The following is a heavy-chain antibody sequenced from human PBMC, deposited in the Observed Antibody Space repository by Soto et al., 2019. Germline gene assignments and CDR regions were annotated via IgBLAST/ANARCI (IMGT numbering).Heavy chain of an antibody. CDR1: GFTFSDHY. CDR3: ARDDYPYYDDSSGYHFDY. V-gene: IGHV3-72*01. CDR2: TRNKANSYTT. J-gene: IGHJ4*02. Sequence: HPGGSLRLSCAPSGFTFSDHYMDWVRQAPGKGLEWVGRTRNKANSYTTEYAASVKGRFTISRDDSKNSLYLQMNSLKTEDTAVYYCARDDYPYYDDSSGYHFDYWGQGT. D-gene: IGHD3-22*01.